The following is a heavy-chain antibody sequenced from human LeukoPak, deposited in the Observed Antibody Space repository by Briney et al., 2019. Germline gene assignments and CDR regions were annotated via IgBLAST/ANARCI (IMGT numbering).Heavy chain of an antibody. Sequence: GGSLRLSCAASGFTVSSNYMSWVRQAPGKGLEWVSVIYSGGSTYYADSVKGRFTISRDNSKNTLYLQMNSLRAEGTAVYYCAIAAAGTGWFDPWGQGTLVTVSS. D-gene: IGHD6-13*01. CDR3: AIAAAGTGWFDP. V-gene: IGHV3-53*01. CDR2: IYSGGST. CDR1: GFTVSSNY. J-gene: IGHJ5*02.